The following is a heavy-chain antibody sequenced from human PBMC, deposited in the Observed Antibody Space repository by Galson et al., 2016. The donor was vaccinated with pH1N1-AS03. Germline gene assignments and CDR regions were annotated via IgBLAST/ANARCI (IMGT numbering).Heavy chain of an antibody. V-gene: IGHV4-59*01. CDR2: VYYSGTP. CDR3: ARTGSNGWYYFDS. D-gene: IGHD6-19*01. J-gene: IGHJ4*02. CDR1: GGSMSGYY. Sequence: TLSLTCTVSGGSMSGYYWSWIRQSPERGLEWIGCVYYSGTPTYNPSLKSQVTISVDTSKNQFSLKLSSVTAADTAVYFCARTGSNGWYYFDSWGQGALVTVSP.